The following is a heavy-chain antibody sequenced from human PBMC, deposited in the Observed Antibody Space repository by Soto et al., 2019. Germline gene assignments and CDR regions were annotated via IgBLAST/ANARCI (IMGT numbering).Heavy chain of an antibody. Sequence: EVQLVESGGGLVQPGGSLRLSCAASGFTFSSYDMHWVRQATGKGLEWVSAIGTAGDTYYPGSVKGRFTISRENAKNSLYLQMNSLRAEDTAVYYCARENWNYVWYFDPWGRGTLVTVSS. J-gene: IGHJ2*01. CDR1: GFTFSSYD. V-gene: IGHV3-13*01. CDR3: ARENWNYVWYFDP. D-gene: IGHD1-7*01. CDR2: IGTAGDT.